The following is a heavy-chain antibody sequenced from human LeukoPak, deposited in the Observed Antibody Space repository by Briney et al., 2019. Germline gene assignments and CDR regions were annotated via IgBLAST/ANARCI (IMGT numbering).Heavy chain of an antibody. Sequence: GASVKVSRKASGYTFTSYYMHWVRQAPGQGLEWMGIINPSGGSTSYAQKFQGRVTMTRDTSTSTVYMELSSLRSEDTAVYYCARVSSRGAVRNSLLHFDYWGQGTLVTVSS. CDR3: ARVSSRGAVRNSLLHFDY. CDR2: INPSGGST. D-gene: IGHD2-15*01. J-gene: IGHJ4*02. CDR1: GYTFTSYY. V-gene: IGHV1-46*01.